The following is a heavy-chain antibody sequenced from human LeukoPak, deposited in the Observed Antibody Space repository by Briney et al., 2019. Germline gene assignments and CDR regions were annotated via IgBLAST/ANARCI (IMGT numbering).Heavy chain of an antibody. J-gene: IGHJ4*02. CDR2: ISYDGSNK. CDR3: AKVQSLWFGELTYYFDY. V-gene: IGHV3-30*18. CDR1: GFTFSSYG. D-gene: IGHD3-10*01. Sequence: GGSLRLSCAASGFTFSSYGMHWVRQAPGKGLEWVAVISYDGSNKYYADSVKGRSTISRDNSKNTLYLQMNSLRAEDTAVYYCAKVQSLWFGELTYYFDYWGQGTLVTVSS.